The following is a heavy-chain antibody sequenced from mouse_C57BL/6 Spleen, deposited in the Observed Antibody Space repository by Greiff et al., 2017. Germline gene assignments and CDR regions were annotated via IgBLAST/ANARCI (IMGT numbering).Heavy chain of an antibody. Sequence: EVQLQQSGAELVRPGASVKLSCTASGFNIKDDYMHWVKQRPEQGLEWIGWIDPENGDTEYASKFQGKATITADTSSNTAYLQLSSLTSEDTAVYYCTRFYYEGAMDYWGQGTSVTVSS. V-gene: IGHV14-4*01. CDR3: TRFYYEGAMDY. CDR2: IDPENGDT. D-gene: IGHD2-4*01. CDR1: GFNIKDDY. J-gene: IGHJ4*01.